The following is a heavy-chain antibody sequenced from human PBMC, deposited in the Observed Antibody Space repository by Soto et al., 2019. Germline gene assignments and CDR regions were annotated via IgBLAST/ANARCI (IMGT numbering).Heavy chain of an antibody. CDR2: ISSSSSYI. J-gene: IGHJ6*02. V-gene: IGHV3-21*01. CDR3: ARDRNGRITIFGVVGEGGMDV. D-gene: IGHD3-3*01. CDR1: GFTFSSYS. Sequence: TGGSLRLSCAASGFTFSSYSMNWVRQAPGKGLEWVSSISSSSSYIYYADSVKGRFTISRDNAKNSLYLQMNSLRAEDTAVYYCARDRNGRITIFGVVGEGGMDVWGQGTTVTVSS.